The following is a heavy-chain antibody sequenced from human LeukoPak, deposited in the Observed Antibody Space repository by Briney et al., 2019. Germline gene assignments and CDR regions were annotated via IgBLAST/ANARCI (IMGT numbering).Heavy chain of an antibody. D-gene: IGHD6-13*01. Sequence: GGALRLSCAACGCIFSSYNRNWLRQAPAEGREGVSYISNTGNSLNYSNSVYRRFTISRDNAKNSLYLQMNSLRPADTAVYYCSRRAPGTYVPFAYRGPGTLVTVSS. CDR1: GCIFSSYN. J-gene: IGHJ4*02. CDR3: SRRAPGTYVPFAY. CDR2: ISNTGNSL. V-gene: IGHV3-48*01.